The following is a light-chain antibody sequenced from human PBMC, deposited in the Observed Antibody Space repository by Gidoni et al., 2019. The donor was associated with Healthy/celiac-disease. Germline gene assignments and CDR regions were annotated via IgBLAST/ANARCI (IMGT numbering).Light chain of an antibody. Sequence: QSVLTQPPSASGTPGQRLTISCSGSSSNIGSNYVYWYQQLPGTASKLLIYRNNQRPSGVPDRFSGSKSGTSASLAISGLRSEDEADYYCAAWDDSLSGWVFGGGTKLTGL. CDR2: RNN. CDR1: SSNIGSNY. J-gene: IGLJ3*02. V-gene: IGLV1-47*01. CDR3: AAWDDSLSGWV.